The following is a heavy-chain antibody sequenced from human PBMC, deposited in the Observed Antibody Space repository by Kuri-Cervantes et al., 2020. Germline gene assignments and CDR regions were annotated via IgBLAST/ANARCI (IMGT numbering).Heavy chain of an antibody. CDR1: GASMNRYY. CDR3: ARGVEMATITFDY. V-gene: IGHV4-59*01. CDR2: IYSIGNA. D-gene: IGHD5-24*01. J-gene: IGHJ4*02. Sequence: SETLSLTCNVSGASMNRYYWTWIRQPPGKGLEWIGYIYSIGNAFYNPSLKSRVTMSLDTSKNQLSLKLSSVTAADTAVYYCARGVEMATITFDYWGQGTLVTVSS.